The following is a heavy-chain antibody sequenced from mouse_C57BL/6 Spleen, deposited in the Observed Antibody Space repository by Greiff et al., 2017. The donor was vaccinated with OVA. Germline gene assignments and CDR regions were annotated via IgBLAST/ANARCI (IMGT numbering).Heavy chain of an antibody. Sequence: QLQQSGAELARPGASVKLSCKASGYTFTSYGISWVKQRPGQGLEWIGMIHPNSGSTNYNEKFKSKATLTVDKSSSTAYMQLSSLTSEDSAVYYCARSFYDYYAMDYWGQGTSVTVSS. V-gene: IGHV1-64*01. CDR2: IHPNSGST. J-gene: IGHJ4*01. D-gene: IGHD2-10*01. CDR3: ARSFYDYYAMDY. CDR1: GYTFTSYG.